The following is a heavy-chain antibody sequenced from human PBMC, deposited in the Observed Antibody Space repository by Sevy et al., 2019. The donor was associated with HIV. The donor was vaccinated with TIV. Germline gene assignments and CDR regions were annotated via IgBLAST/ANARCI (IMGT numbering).Heavy chain of an antibody. Sequence: SENLSLTCFVSGGSISSNSYYWGWIRQPPGRELEWIGTIHYGGSTYYNPSLESRVTLSVDTSKNHFSLKLSSLTAAYEALYYCARRVLAGSTDYFDYWGQGTLVTVSS. J-gene: IGHJ4*02. CDR3: ARRVLAGSTDYFDY. CDR1: GGSISSNSYY. D-gene: IGHD1-1*01. CDR2: IHYGGST. V-gene: IGHV4-39*02.